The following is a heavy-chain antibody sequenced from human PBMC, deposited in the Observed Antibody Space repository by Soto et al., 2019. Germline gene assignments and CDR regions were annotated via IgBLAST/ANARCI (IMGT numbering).Heavy chain of an antibody. CDR2: ISYDGSNK. Sequence: GGSLRLSCAASGFTFSSYGMHWVRQAPGKGLEWVAVISYDGSNKYYADSVKGRFTISRDNSKNTLYLQMNSLRAEDTAVYYCAKDQTQLYYYYGMDVWGQGTTVTVSS. D-gene: IGHD6-13*01. CDR1: GFTFSSYG. V-gene: IGHV3-30*18. CDR3: AKDQTQLYYYYGMDV. J-gene: IGHJ6*02.